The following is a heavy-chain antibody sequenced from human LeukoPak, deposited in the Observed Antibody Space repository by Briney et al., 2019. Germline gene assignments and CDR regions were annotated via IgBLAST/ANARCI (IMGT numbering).Heavy chain of an antibody. J-gene: IGHJ6*03. CDR1: GGSFSGYY. V-gene: IGHV4-34*01. CDR3: ARADYSSTWSHDYYYMDV. CDR2: INHSGST. D-gene: IGHD6-13*01. Sequence: PSETLSLTCAVYGGSFSGYYWSWIRQPPGKGLEWIGEINHSGSTNYNPSLKSRVTISVDTSKNQFSLKLSSVTAADTAVYYCARADYSSTWSHDYYYMDVWGKGITVTVSS.